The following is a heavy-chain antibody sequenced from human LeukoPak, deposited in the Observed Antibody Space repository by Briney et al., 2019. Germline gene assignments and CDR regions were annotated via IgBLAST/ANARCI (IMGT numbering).Heavy chain of an antibody. J-gene: IGHJ4*02. CDR3: AKDWGYSYGYSYYFDY. CDR1: GFTFSSYA. CDR2: ISGSGGST. V-gene: IGHV3-23*01. D-gene: IGHD5-18*01. Sequence: GGSLRLSCAASGFTFSSYAMSWVRQAPGKGLEWVSAISGSGGSTYYADSVKGRFTISRDNSKNTLYLQMNSLRAVDTAVYYCAKDWGYSYGYSYYFDYWGQGTLVTVSS.